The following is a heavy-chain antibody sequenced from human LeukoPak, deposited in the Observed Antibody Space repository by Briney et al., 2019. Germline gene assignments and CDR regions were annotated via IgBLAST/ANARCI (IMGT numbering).Heavy chain of an antibody. Sequence: GGSLRLSCAASGFTFSGYSMNWVRQAPGKGLEWVSSISSSSSYIYYADSVKGRFTISRDNAKNSLYLQMNSLRAEDTAVYYCARDLYRIVVVPHYFDYWGQGTLVTVSS. D-gene: IGHD3-22*01. J-gene: IGHJ4*02. CDR1: GFTFSGYS. CDR3: ARDLYRIVVVPHYFDY. V-gene: IGHV3-21*01. CDR2: ISSSSSYI.